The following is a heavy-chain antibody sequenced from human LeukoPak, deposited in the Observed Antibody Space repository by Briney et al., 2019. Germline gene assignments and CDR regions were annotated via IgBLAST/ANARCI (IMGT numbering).Heavy chain of an antibody. CDR2: IYSGGST. J-gene: IGHJ4*02. D-gene: IGHD3-22*01. CDR3: AREDGMIRNFDY. Sequence: GVSLRLSCSASGFTVSSNYMSWVRQAPGKGLEWVSVIYSGGSTYYADSVKGRFTISRDNSKNTLYLQMNSLSAEDTAVYYCAREDGMIRNFDYWGQGTLVTVSS. V-gene: IGHV3-53*01. CDR1: GFTVSSNY.